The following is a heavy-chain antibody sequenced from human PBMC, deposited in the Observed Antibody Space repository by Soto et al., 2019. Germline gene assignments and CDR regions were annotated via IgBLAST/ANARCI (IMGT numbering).Heavy chain of an antibody. Sequence: SETLSLTCTVSGYSISSGYYWGWIRQPPGKGLEWIGSIYHSGSTYYNPSLKSRVTISVDTSKNQFSLKLSSVTAADTAVYYCASGTVTTKYWYFDLWGRGTLVTVSS. CDR3: ASGTVTTKYWYFDL. J-gene: IGHJ2*01. V-gene: IGHV4-38-2*02. CDR2: IYHSGST. D-gene: IGHD4-4*01. CDR1: GYSISSGYY.